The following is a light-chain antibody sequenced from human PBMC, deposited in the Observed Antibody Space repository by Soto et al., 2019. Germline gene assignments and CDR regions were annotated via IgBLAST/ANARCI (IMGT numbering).Light chain of an antibody. V-gene: IGLV1-51*01. Sequence: QSVLTQPPSVSAPPGQKVTISCSGSSSNIGNNYVSWYQQLPGTAPKLLIYDNNKRPSGIPDRFSGSKSGTSATLGITGLQTGDEADYYCGTGDSSLSVVVFGGGTKLTVL. CDR3: GTGDSSLSVVV. J-gene: IGLJ2*01. CDR1: SSNIGNNY. CDR2: DNN.